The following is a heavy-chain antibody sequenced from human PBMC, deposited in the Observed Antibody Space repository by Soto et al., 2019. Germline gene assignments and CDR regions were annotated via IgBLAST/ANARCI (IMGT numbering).Heavy chain of an antibody. Sequence: GESLKIACNGSGYNFAGYWIAWVRQMPGKGLELMGIIYPSDSDTRYRPSFQGQVTISADKSISSAYLQWSSLRASDTAMYYCARGGVSTRTFDYWGQGTPVTVSS. D-gene: IGHD3-3*01. CDR3: ARGGVSTRTFDY. J-gene: IGHJ4*02. V-gene: IGHV5-51*01. CDR2: IYPSDSDT. CDR1: GYNFAGYW.